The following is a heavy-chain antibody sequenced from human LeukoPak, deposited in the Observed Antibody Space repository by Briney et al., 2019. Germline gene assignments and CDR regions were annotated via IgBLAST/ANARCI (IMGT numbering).Heavy chain of an antibody. D-gene: IGHD5-18*01. J-gene: IGHJ4*02. Sequence: ASVKVSCKASGYTFTSYYMHWVRQAPGQGLEWMGIINPSGGSTSYAQKFQGRVTMTRDTSTSTVYMELSSLRSEDTAVHYCARDPGRGYSYGAFDYWGQGTLVTVSS. CDR2: INPSGGST. V-gene: IGHV1-46*01. CDR1: GYTFTSYY. CDR3: ARDPGRGYSYGAFDY.